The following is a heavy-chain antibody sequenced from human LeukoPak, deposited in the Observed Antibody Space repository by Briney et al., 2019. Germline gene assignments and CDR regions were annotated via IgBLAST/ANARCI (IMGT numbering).Heavy chain of an antibody. CDR2: IYYSGST. Sequence: SETLSPTCTVSGGSISSSSYYWGWIRQPPGKGLEWIGSIYYSGSTYYNPSLKSRVTISVDTSKNQFSLKLSSVTAADTAVYYCARLFRAAAGPNDYWGQGTLVTVSS. J-gene: IGHJ4*02. D-gene: IGHD6-13*01. V-gene: IGHV4-39*01. CDR3: ARLFRAAAGPNDY. CDR1: GGSISSSSYY.